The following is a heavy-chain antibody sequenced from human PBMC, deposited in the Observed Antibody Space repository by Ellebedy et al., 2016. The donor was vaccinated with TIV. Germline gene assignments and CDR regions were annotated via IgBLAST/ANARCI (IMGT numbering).Heavy chain of an antibody. CDR1: GFTFSSYA. J-gene: IGHJ3*02. Sequence: GESLKISCAASGFTFSSYAMHWVRQAPGKGLEWVAVISYDGNFKYYADSVKGRFTISRDNSNNTLYLEMSSLRAEDTAVYSCARAHGGVTAKNSAFDIWGQGTMVAVSP. V-gene: IGHV3-30-3*01. CDR2: ISYDGNFK. CDR3: ARAHGGVTAKNSAFDI. D-gene: IGHD2-21*02.